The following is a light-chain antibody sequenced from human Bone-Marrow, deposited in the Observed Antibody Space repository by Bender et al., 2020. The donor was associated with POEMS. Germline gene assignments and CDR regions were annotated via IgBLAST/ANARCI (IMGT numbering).Light chain of an antibody. CDR3: TSYTSITTWV. Sequence: QSALTQPASVSGSPGQSITISCTGTSDDIGTYNMVSWYQHFPGKAPHLILYEVNQRPSGVSNRFSGSKSGNTASLTISGLQAEDEADYFCTSYTSITTWVFGGGTKLTVL. J-gene: IGLJ3*02. CDR1: SDDIGTYNM. CDR2: EVN. V-gene: IGLV2-14*02.